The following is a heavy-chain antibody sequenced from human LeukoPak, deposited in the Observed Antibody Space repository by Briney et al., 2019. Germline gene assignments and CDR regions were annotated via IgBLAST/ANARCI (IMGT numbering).Heavy chain of an antibody. V-gene: IGHV4-34*01. CDR1: GGSFSDYF. D-gene: IGHD2-21*01. J-gene: IGHJ3*02. CDR3: ARFSKIMRGDWGDAFDI. Sequence: PSETLSLTCSVYGGSFSDYFWGWIRQAPGEGLEWIGEINEGGSTNYNPAFMTRVVVTVDRSKNDFSLTMNFVTAADTAVYYCARFSKIMRGDWGDAFDIWGQGTTVIVSS. CDR2: INEGGST.